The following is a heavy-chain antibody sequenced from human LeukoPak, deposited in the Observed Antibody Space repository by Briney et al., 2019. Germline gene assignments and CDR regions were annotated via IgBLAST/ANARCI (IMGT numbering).Heavy chain of an antibody. CDR3: ARAYCSTTTCYRVHFAY. J-gene: IGHJ4*02. V-gene: IGHV3-23*01. D-gene: IGHD2-2*02. CDR1: GFTFSSYA. Sequence: PGGSLRLSCAASGFTFSSYAMSWVRQAPGKGLEWVSAISGSGGSTYYADSVKGRFTISRDNSKNTLYLQMNSLRAEDTAVYYCARAYCSTTTCYRVHFAYGGQGPLVTVSS. CDR2: ISGSGGST.